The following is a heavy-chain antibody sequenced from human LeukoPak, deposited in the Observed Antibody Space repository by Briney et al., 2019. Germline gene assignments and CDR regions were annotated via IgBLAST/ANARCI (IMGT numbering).Heavy chain of an antibody. V-gene: IGHV3-21*01. J-gene: IGHJ4*02. CDR2: ISSSSSYL. D-gene: IGHD3-9*01. Sequence: GGCLRLSCSASGFTFSSYSMNWGRQARGKGLGWVSSISSSSSYLYPADSVKGRFTISRDNAKHSLYLQMNSLRAEDTAVYYCARVFDYGDYWGQGTLVTVSS. CDR1: GFTFSSYS. CDR3: ARVFDYGDY.